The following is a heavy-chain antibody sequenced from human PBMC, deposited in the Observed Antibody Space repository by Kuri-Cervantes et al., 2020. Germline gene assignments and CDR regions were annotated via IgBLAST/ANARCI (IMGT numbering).Heavy chain of an antibody. D-gene: IGHD6-19*01. CDR3: AREQVAGNPNDAFDI. CDR2: INSDGSST. V-gene: IGHV3-74*01. J-gene: IGHJ3*02. Sequence: GESLKISCAASGFTLSSYWMHWVRQAPGKGLVWVSRINSDGSSTTYADSVKGRFTISRDNAKNTLYLQMNSLRADDTAVYYCAREQVAGNPNDAFDIWGQETMVTVSS. CDR1: GFTLSSYW.